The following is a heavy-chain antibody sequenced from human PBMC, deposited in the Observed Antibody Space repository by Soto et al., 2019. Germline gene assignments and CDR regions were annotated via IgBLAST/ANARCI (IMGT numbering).Heavy chain of an antibody. J-gene: IGHJ5*02. CDR2: IFSNDEK. D-gene: IGHD2-8*01. V-gene: IGHV2-26*01. CDR3: ARIRAPGGEGCTNGVCYIPQMGWFDP. CDR1: GFSLSNARMG. Sequence: QVTLKESGPVLVKPTETLTLTCTVSGFSLSNARMGVSWIRQPPGKALEWLAHIFSNDEKSYSTSLKSRLTISKVTSKSQVVLTMTNLDTVDTATYYCARIRAPGGEGCTNGVCYIPQMGWFDPWGQGTLVTVSS.